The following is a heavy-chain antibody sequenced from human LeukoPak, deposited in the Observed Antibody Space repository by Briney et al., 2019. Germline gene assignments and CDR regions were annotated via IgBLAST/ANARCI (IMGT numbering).Heavy chain of an antibody. CDR3: ASSTPYGGNDDDAFDI. CDR2: IYYSGST. CDR1: GGSISSYY. V-gene: IGHV4-59*01. J-gene: IGHJ3*02. D-gene: IGHD4-23*01. Sequence: KASETLSLTCTVSGGSISSYYWSWIRQPPGKGLEWIGYIYYSGSTNYNPSLKSRVTISVDTSKNQFSLKLSSVTAADTAVYYCASSTPYGGNDDDAFDIWGQGTMVTVSS.